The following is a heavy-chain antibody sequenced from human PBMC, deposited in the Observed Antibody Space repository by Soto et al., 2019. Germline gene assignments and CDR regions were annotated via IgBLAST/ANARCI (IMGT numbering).Heavy chain of an antibody. CDR3: TRVRLGATTRYFDY. Sequence: EVQLVESGGGLVQPGGSLRLSCAASGFTFSDHYMDWVRQTPGKGLEWIGRIKNKANSYSTQYAASVEGRFTISRDDSKNSLFLQMNSLRAEDTALYYCTRVRLGATTRYFDYWGRGTLVSVSS. D-gene: IGHD1-26*01. CDR2: IKNKANSYST. V-gene: IGHV3-72*01. CDR1: GFTFSDHY. J-gene: IGHJ4*02.